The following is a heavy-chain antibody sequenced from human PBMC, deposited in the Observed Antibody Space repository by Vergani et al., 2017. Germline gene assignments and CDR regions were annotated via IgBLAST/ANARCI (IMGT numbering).Heavy chain of an antibody. CDR3: ARGETRTDWFDP. V-gene: IGHV4-61*02. D-gene: IGHD3/OR15-3a*01. J-gene: IGHJ5*02. CDR2: LYPSGTT. CDR1: GVSMQSGSFY. Sequence: QVQLHESGPGLVKPSETLSLICSVSGVSMQSGSFYWTWIRQTAERRLEWMGRLYPSGTTNYNPSLNGRVTIFVDKSKNLVSLRLNSVTAAATAVYYCARGETRTDWFDPWGQGTLVTVSS.